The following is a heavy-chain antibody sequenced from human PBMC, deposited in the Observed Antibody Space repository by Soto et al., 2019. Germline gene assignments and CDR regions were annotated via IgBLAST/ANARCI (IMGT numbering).Heavy chain of an antibody. CDR2: VNPNNGDT. CDR1: GYTFSNYD. CDR3: AKVSRKGSAIDFDY. Sequence: QVQLVQSGAELKKPGASVKVSCKASGYTFSNYDMNWVRQATGQGPEWIGGVNPNNGDTGYAQKFQGRVTLTTDISTTTAYMELTSLRSEDTAISYCAKVSRKGSAIDFDYWGQGTLISVSS. V-gene: IGHV1-8*01. D-gene: IGHD2-2*02. J-gene: IGHJ4*02.